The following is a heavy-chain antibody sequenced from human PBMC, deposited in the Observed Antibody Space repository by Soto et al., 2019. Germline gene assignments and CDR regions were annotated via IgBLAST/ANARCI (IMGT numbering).Heavy chain of an antibody. V-gene: IGHV3-30*18. J-gene: IGHJ6*02. CDR1: GFMFSSYP. CDR3: VKELGYTFGYGMDV. Sequence: QEQLVESGGGVVQPGGSLRLSCAASGFMFSSYPMNWVRRGPGKGLEWVAVTSYDGSKKLFADSVRGRIPISRDNSKNTLYLQMNSLRAEDTAVYYCVKELGYTFGYGMDVWGQGTKVTVSS. D-gene: IGHD5-18*01. CDR2: TSYDGSKK.